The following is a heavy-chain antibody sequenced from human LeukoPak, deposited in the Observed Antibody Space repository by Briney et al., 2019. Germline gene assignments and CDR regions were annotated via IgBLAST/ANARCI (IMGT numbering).Heavy chain of an antibody. Sequence: ASVKVSCKASGYTFTSYGISWVRQAPGQGLEWMGWISAYNGSTNYAQKLQGRVTMTTDTSTSTAYMELRSLRSCDTAVYYCAREWAAAGSDYWGQGTLVTVSS. CDR3: AREWAAAGSDY. D-gene: IGHD6-13*01. CDR1: GYTFTSYG. J-gene: IGHJ4*02. V-gene: IGHV1-18*01. CDR2: ISAYNGST.